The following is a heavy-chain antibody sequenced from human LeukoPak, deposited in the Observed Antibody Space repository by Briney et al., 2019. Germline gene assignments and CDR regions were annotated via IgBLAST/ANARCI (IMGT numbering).Heavy chain of an antibody. V-gene: IGHV4-4*07. D-gene: IGHD4/OR15-4a*01. CDR2: INPSGST. CDR1: GGSITSYS. J-gene: IGHJ4*02. Sequence: SQTLSLTCTVSGGSITSYSWCWIRLPAGKGLEWIGRINPSGSTDYNTSLNSRLTMSLDTSKNHFSLNLNSVTAADTAVYYCARQQLKTMASFDSWGQGTLVTVSS. CDR3: ARQQLKTMASFDS.